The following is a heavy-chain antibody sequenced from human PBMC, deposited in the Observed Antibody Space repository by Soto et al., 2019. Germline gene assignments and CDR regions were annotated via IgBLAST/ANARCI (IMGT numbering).Heavy chain of an antibody. V-gene: IGHV4-59*01. CDR3: ARGLSPILI. CDR1: GGSISSYY. CDR2: IYYSGST. Sequence: SETLSLTCTASGGSISSYYWSLIRQPPGKGLEWIGYIYYSGSTNYNPSLKSRVTISVDTSKNQFSLKLSSVTAADTAVYYCARGLSPILIWGQGTMVTVSS. J-gene: IGHJ3*02.